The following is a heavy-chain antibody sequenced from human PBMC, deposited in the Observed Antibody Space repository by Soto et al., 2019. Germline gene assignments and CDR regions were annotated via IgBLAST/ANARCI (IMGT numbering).Heavy chain of an antibody. V-gene: IGHV1-69*06. CDR3: ARNEYSYGPYYYYGMDV. Sequence: SVKVSCKASGGTFSSYAISWVRQAPGQGLEWMGGIIPIFGTANYAQKFQGRVTITADKSTSTAYMELSSLRSEDTAVYYCARNEYSYGPYYYYGMDVWGQGTTVTAP. CDR1: GGTFSSYA. CDR2: IIPIFGTA. J-gene: IGHJ6*02. D-gene: IGHD5-18*01.